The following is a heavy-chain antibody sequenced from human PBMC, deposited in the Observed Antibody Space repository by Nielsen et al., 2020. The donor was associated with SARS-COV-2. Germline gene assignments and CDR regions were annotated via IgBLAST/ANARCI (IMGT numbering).Heavy chain of an antibody. Sequence: GGSLRLSCAASGFTFSSYGMHWVRRAPGKGLEWVAVISYDGSNKYYADSVKGRFTISRDNSKNTLYLQMNSLRAEDTAVYYCAKDIRRYSYGYDPLDYWGQGTLVTVSS. CDR3: AKDIRRYSYGYDPLDY. D-gene: IGHD5-18*01. V-gene: IGHV3-30*18. CDR1: GFTFSSYG. CDR2: ISYDGSNK. J-gene: IGHJ4*02.